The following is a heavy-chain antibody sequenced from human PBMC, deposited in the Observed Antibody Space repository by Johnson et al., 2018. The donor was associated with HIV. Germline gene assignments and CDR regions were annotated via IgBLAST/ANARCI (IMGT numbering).Heavy chain of an antibody. CDR2: IYSGGST. Sequence: QVQLVESGGGVVQPGSSLRLSCAASGFTFSQFAMHWVSQAPGKGLEWVSVIYSGGSTYYADSVKGRFTISRDNSKNSLYLQMNSLRAEDTALYYCARAPGGSPRAAFDIWGQGTMVTVSS. CDR1: GFTFSQFA. J-gene: IGHJ3*02. D-gene: IGHD2-15*01. CDR3: ARAPGGSPRAAFDI. V-gene: IGHV3-NL1*01.